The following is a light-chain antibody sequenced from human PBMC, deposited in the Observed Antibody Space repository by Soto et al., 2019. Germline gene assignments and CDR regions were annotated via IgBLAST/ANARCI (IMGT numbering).Light chain of an antibody. Sequence: EIVLTQSPGTLSLSPGERATLSCRASQSVSSNYLAWYQXXXXQAPRLLIYGASSRATGIPERVSGSGSGTDFTLTISRLEPEDFAVYYCQQYGNSPWTFGQGTKVEIK. CDR1: QSVSSNY. J-gene: IGKJ1*01. CDR2: GAS. CDR3: QQYGNSPWT. V-gene: IGKV3-20*01.